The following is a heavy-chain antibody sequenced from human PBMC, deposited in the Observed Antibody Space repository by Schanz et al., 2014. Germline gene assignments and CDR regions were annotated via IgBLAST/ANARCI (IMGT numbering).Heavy chain of an antibody. CDR3: ASDFWSGYSHYYYGLDV. CDR2: INPDSGGT. Sequence: QVQLVQSGPAVKKPGASMKVSCLASGYSFTGHYMHWVRQAPGQGLEWMGWINPDSGGTNYAQKFQGRVTMTRDMSINTAYMELSRLRSDDSAVYYCASDFWSGYSHYYYGLDVWGQGTTVTVSS. D-gene: IGHD3-3*01. CDR1: GYSFTGHY. J-gene: IGHJ6*02. V-gene: IGHV1-2*02.